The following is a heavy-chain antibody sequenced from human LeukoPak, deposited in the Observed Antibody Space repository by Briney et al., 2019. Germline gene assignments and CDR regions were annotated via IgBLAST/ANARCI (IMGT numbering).Heavy chain of an antibody. Sequence: GGSLRLSCAASGFTFSSYSMNWVRQAPGKGLEWVSYIHSSSSTIYYADSVKGRFTISRDNAKNTLYLQMNSLRAEDTAVYYCAKLSLPYYYDSTGGYWGQGTLVTVSS. D-gene: IGHD3-22*01. CDR3: AKLSLPYYYDSTGGY. CDR2: IHSSSSTI. J-gene: IGHJ4*02. CDR1: GFTFSSYS. V-gene: IGHV3-48*01.